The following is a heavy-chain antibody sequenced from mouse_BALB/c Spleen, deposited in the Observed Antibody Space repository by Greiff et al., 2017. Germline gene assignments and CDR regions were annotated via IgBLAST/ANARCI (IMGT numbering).Heavy chain of an antibody. CDR1: GFSLTSYG. CDR2: IWAGGST. CDR3: AREAYYDYDGGFAY. J-gene: IGHJ3*01. D-gene: IGHD2-4*01. Sequence: VQWVESGPGLVAPSQSLSITCTVSGFSLTSYGVHWVRQPPGKGLEWLGVIWAGGSTNYNSALMSRLSISKDNSKSQVFLKMNSLQTDDTAMYYCAREAYYDYDGGFAYWGQGTLVTVSA. V-gene: IGHV2-9*02.